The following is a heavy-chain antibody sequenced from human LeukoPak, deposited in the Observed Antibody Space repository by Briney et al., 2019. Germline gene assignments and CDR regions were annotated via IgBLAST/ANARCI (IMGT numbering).Heavy chain of an antibody. CDR1: GFTFSSYG. J-gene: IGHJ4*02. D-gene: IGHD6-19*01. CDR3: ARGKYVEQWLIPDY. V-gene: IGHV3-30*03. CDR2: ISYDGSNK. Sequence: GGSLRLSCAASGFTFSSYGMHWVRQAPGKGLEWVAVISYDGSNKYYADSVKGRFTISRDNAKNSLYLQMNSLRAEDTAVYYCARGKYVEQWLIPDYWGQGTLVTVSS.